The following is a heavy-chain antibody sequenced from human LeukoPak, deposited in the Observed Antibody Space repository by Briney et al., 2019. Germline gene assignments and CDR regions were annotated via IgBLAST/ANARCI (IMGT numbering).Heavy chain of an antibody. D-gene: IGHD5-12*01. J-gene: IGHJ3*02. V-gene: IGHV4-59*08. CDR2: IYYSGST. CDR1: GGSISSYY. Sequence: PSETLSLTCTVSGGSISSYYWSWIRQPPGKGLEWIGYIYYSGSTNYNPSLKSRVTISVDTSKNQFSLKLSSVTAAATAVYYCARPGDGYNYAFDIWGQGTMVTVSS. CDR3: ARPGDGYNYAFDI.